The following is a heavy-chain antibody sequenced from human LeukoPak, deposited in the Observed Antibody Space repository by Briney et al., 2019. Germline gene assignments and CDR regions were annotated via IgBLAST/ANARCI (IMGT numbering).Heavy chain of an antibody. CDR3: ARQGVVPVAISWAFDI. V-gene: IGHV5-51*01. CDR1: GSSFTSYW. J-gene: IGHJ3*02. Sequence: GESLKISCKGSGSSFTSYWIGWVRQMPGKGLEWMGIIYPGDSDTRYSPSFQGQVTISADKSISTAYLQWSSLKASDTAMYYCARQGVVPVAISWAFDIWGQGQWSPSLQ. D-gene: IGHD2-2*02. CDR2: IYPGDSDT.